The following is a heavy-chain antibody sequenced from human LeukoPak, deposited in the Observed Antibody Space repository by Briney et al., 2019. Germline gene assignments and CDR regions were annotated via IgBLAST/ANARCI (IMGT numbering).Heavy chain of an antibody. CDR3: ARDYYGSGSLLYYFDY. J-gene: IGHJ4*02. CDR2: INPSGGST. D-gene: IGHD3-10*01. CDR1: GYTFTSYY. Sequence: ASVKVSCKASGYTFTSYYMHCVRQAPGQGLEWMGIINPSGGSTSYAQKFQGRVTMNRDMSTSTVYMELSSLRSEDTAVYYCARDYYGSGSLLYYFDYWGQGTLVTVSS. V-gene: IGHV1-46*01.